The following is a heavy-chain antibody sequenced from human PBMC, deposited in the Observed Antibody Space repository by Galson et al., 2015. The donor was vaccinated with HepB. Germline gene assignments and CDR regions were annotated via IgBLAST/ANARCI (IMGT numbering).Heavy chain of an antibody. CDR1: GFTFSSYW. CDR2: INSDESST. V-gene: IGHV3-74*01. J-gene: IGHJ6*02. CDR3: TSRVGAATGTAFHQYGFDV. D-gene: IGHD1-1*01. Sequence: SLRLSCAASGFTFSSYWMHWVRQAPGKGLVWVSRINSDESSTSYADSVKGRFTISRDNAKNTLYLQMNSLRAEDTAVYYCTSRVGAATGTAFHQYGFDVWGQGTTVTVSS.